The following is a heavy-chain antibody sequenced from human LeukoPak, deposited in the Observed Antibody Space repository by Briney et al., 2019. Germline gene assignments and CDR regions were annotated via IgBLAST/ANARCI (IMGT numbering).Heavy chain of an antibody. Sequence: PGGSLRLSCAASGFTFSSYWMHWVRQAPGKGLVWVSRINSDGGSSNYADPGRGRFTISRDNAKNTLYLQMNSLRAEDTAVYYCAGGGRQHLTLDDGALDIWGQGTLVTVSS. D-gene: IGHD6-13*01. CDR2: INSDGGSS. CDR1: GFTFSSYW. V-gene: IGHV3-74*01. CDR3: AGGGRQHLTLDDGALDI. J-gene: IGHJ3*02.